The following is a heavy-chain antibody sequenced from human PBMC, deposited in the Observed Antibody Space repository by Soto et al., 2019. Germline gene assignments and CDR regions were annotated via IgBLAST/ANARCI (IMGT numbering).Heavy chain of an antibody. CDR3: AKDWTRGSGGYPDYFDY. Sequence: GGSLRLSCAGSGFTFSAYGMSWVRQAPGKGLEWVSGISVSGTSTYYADSVKGRFTISRDNSKNTLYLQMKRLRAEDTALYYCAKDWTRGSGGYPDYFDYWGQGTLVTVS. V-gene: IGHV3-23*01. J-gene: IGHJ4*02. CDR2: ISVSGTST. CDR1: GFTFSAYG. D-gene: IGHD3-10*01.